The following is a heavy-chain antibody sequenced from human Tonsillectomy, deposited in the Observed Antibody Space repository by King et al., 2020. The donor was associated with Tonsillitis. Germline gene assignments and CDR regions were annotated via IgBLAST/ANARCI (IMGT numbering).Heavy chain of an antibody. J-gene: IGHJ4*02. CDR3: AGGYSYGDKDS. Sequence: EVQLVESGGGLVQPGGSLRLSCAASGFAFSTYAMRWVRQAPGKGLEWVSVIYSGASSTYYADSVKGRFTISRDTSKNTLYLQMNSLRAEDTAVYYCAGGYSYGDKDSWGQGTLFTVSS. V-gene: IGHV3-23*03. CDR2: IYSGASST. CDR1: GFAFSTYA. D-gene: IGHD5-18*01.